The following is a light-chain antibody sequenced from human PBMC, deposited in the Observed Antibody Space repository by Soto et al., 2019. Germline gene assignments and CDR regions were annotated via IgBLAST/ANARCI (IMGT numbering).Light chain of an antibody. V-gene: IGKV3-11*01. CDR1: QSVSSY. J-gene: IGKJ1*01. CDR3: QQRLNWPPG. CDR2: DAS. Sequence: EVVLTQSPDTLSLSPGDRATLSCRASQSVSSYLAWYQQKPGQAPRLLIYDASNRATGIPARFSGSGSGTDFTLTISDLEPADFGLYYCQQRLNWPPGFGQGTKVDIK.